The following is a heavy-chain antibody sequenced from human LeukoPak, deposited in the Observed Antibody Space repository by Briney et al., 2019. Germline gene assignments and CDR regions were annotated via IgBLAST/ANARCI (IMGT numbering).Heavy chain of an antibody. V-gene: IGHV1-8*01. J-gene: IGHJ4*02. CDR1: GYTFTSYD. D-gene: IGHD1-26*01. Sequence: ASVKVSCKASGYTFTSYDFNWLRQATGQGPEWMGWMNPNSGATGYAQKFQGRVTMTRSASINTAYMELTNLRSEDTAVYYCARGEELRDPFDYWGQGTLVTVSS. CDR3: ARGEELRDPFDY. CDR2: MNPNSGAT.